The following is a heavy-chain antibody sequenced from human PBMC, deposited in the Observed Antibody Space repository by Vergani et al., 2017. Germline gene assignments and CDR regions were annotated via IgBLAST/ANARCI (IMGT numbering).Heavy chain of an antibody. Sequence: EVQLLESGGGLVQPGGSLRLSCAASGFTFSSYAMSWVRQAPGKGLEWVSAISGSGGSTYYNPSLKSRVTISVDTSKNQFSLKLSSVTAADTAVYYCARGRFGSFYSSGWSYWYFDLWGRGTLVTVSS. V-gene: IGHV3-23*02. CDR1: GFTFSSYA. CDR3: ARGRFGSFYSSGWSYWYFDL. CDR2: ISGSGGST. D-gene: IGHD6-19*01. J-gene: IGHJ2*01.